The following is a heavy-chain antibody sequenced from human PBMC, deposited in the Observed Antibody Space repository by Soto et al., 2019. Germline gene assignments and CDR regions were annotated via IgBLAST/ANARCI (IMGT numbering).Heavy chain of an antibody. CDR2: IYYSGST. CDR3: ARRTLWFGELSNWFDP. J-gene: IGHJ5*02. Sequence: QLQLQESGPGLVKPSETLSLTCTVSGGSISSSSYYWGWIRQPPGKGLEWIGSIYYSGSTYYNPSFKSRVTISVDTSKNQFSLKLSSVTAADTAVYYCARRTLWFGELSNWFDPWGQGTLVTVSS. V-gene: IGHV4-39*01. CDR1: GGSISSSSYY. D-gene: IGHD3-10*01.